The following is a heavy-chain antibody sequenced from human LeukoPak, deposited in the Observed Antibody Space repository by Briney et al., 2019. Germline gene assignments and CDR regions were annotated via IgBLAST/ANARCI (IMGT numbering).Heavy chain of an antibody. J-gene: IGHJ5*02. CDR1: RFTFRSYA. CDR3: STESSRNRPYSLEP. Sequence: GGSLTLTFLGSRFTFRSYAWRWVRQAPGEGLEWVSAITNTGGSTYYADSVKGRFTISRDNSKNTLYLQMNSLRAEDTAVYYCSTESSRNRPYSLEPWGQGTLVPVSS. CDR2: ITNTGGST. D-gene: IGHD2-15*01. V-gene: IGHV3-23*01.